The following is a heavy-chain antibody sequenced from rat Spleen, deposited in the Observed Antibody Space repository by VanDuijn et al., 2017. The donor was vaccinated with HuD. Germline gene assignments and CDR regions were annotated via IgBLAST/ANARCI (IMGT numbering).Heavy chain of an antibody. CDR1: GFTFSDYY. V-gene: IGHV5-22*01. CDR2: ITYEGSST. Sequence: EVQLVESGGGLVQPGGSLKLSCAASGFTFSDYYMAWVRQAPMKGLEWVASITYEGSSTYHGDSVKGRFTISRDNAKSTLYLQMDSLRSEDTATYYCATWIAAHYVMDAWGQGASVTVSS. J-gene: IGHJ4*01. D-gene: IGHD1-2*01. CDR3: ATWIAAHYVMDA.